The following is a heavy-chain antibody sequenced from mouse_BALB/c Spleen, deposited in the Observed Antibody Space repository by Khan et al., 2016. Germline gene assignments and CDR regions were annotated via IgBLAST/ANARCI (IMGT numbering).Heavy chain of an antibody. Sequence: EVELVESGGGLVQPGGSRKLSCAASGFTFSSFGMHWVRQAPEKGLEWVAFISSGSSAIYYADTVTGRFTISRANPKKTLFLQMTSLRSEDTAMYYCGRGDYWGQGTTLTVSS. V-gene: IGHV5-17*02. CDR3: GRGDY. J-gene: IGHJ2*01. CDR2: ISSGSSAI. CDR1: GFTFSSFG.